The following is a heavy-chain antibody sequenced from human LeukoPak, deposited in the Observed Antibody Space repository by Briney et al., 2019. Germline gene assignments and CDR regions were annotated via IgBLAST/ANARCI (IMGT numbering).Heavy chain of an antibody. D-gene: IGHD3-3*01. CDR2: IIPIFGTA. V-gene: IGHV1-69*13. J-gene: IGHJ5*02. CDR3: ARDNSITIFGVVISSWFDP. CDR1: GYTFTSYG. Sequence: GASVKVSCKASGYTFTSYGISWVRQAPGQGLEWMGGIIPIFGTANYAQKFQGRVTITADESTSTAYMELSSLRSEDTAVYYRARDNSITIFGVVISSWFDPWGQGTLVTVSS.